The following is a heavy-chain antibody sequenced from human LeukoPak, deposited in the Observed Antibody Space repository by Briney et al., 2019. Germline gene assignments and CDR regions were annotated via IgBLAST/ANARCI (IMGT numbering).Heavy chain of an antibody. V-gene: IGHV4-39*01. CDR1: GGSISSSSYY. CDR2: IYYSGST. Sequence: SETLSLTCTASGGSISSSSYYWGWIRQPPGKGLEWIGSIYYSGSTYYNPSLKSRVTISVDTSKNQFSLKLSSVTAADTAVYYCARRGHGNSSSWYRGWARGQDWFDPWGQGTLVTVSS. J-gene: IGHJ5*02. D-gene: IGHD6-13*01. CDR3: ARRGHGNSSSWYRGWARGQDWFDP.